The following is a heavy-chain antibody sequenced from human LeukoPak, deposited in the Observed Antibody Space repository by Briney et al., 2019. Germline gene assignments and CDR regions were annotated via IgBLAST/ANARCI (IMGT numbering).Heavy chain of an antibody. CDR2: IHHSGST. V-gene: IGHV4-38-2*02. Sequence: SETLSLTCTVSGYSLSSGYYWGWIRPPPGEGLEWVGIIHHSGSTYYNPSLKSRVTISVDTSKTQFSLKPRSVTAVDTAVYYYARVPGYVIEDYFDYWGQGTRVTVS. CDR1: GYSLSSGYY. J-gene: IGHJ4*02. CDR3: ARVPGYVIEDYFDY. D-gene: IGHD3-22*01.